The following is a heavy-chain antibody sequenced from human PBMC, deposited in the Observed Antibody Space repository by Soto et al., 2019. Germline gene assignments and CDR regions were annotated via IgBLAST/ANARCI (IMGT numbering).Heavy chain of an antibody. V-gene: IGHV4-4*02. CDR2: IYHAGST. J-gene: IGHJ4*02. Sequence: SETLSLTCSVSGGSITNSNWWTWVRLPPAKGLEWIGDIYHAGSTKYNPSLERRVTISVDTSKNQFALTLTSVTAADTAVYYCASRDPGTSVDYWGQGTLVT. D-gene: IGHD1-7*01. CDR1: GGSITNSNW. CDR3: ASRDPGTSVDY.